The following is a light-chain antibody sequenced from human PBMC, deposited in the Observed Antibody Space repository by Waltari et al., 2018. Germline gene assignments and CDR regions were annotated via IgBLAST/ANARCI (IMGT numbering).Light chain of an antibody. CDR3: QQLNNWPFT. CDR1: QRVSSR. Sequence: EIVMTQSPATLSVSPGERATLSCMASQRVSSRSAWFQQKTGQAPRLLINGTSTRATVNPARFSGSGSGTDFTLIISSLQSEDFADYDCQQLNNWPFTFGPETKVDIK. CDR2: GTS. J-gene: IGKJ3*01. V-gene: IGKV3-15*01.